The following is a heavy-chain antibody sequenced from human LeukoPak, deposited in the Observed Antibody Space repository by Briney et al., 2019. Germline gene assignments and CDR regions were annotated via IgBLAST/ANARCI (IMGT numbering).Heavy chain of an antibody. CDR2: ISGSGSTI. CDR3: ARDWNQLPYNWYDS. V-gene: IGHV3-11*01. D-gene: IGHD1-1*01. J-gene: IGHJ5*01. Sequence: PGGSLRLSCVASGFIFSDYYMAWIRQSPGKGLEWVSYISGSGSTISYADSVKGRFTISRDNAKNSLYLQMNSLRPEDTAMYYCARDWNQLPYNWYDSWGQGTLVTVSS. CDR1: GFIFSDYY.